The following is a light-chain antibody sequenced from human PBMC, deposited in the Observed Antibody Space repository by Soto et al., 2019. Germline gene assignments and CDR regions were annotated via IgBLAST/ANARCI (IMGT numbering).Light chain of an antibody. Sequence: QSALSQPASVSGSPGQSITIPCTGSSSDVGSNNLVSWYQQHPGKAPKVMIYEATKRPSGVSNRFSGSKSGNTASLTISGLQAEDEADYYCCSYANIYIWVFGGGTKATVL. J-gene: IGLJ3*02. CDR2: EAT. CDR1: SSDVGSNNL. V-gene: IGLV2-23*01. CDR3: CSYANIYIWV.